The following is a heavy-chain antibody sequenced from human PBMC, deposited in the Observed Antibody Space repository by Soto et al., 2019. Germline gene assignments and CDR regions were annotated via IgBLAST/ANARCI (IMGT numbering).Heavy chain of an antibody. D-gene: IGHD1-20*01. CDR2: IYYSGST. V-gene: IGHV4-39*01. Sequence: SETLSLTCTVSGGSISSSSYYWGWIRQPPGKGLEWIGSIYYSGSTYYNPSLKSRVTISVDTSKNHFSLKLSSVTAADTAVYYCARRGGYNWNYFDYWGQGTLVTVSS. J-gene: IGHJ4*02. CDR1: GGSISSSSYY. CDR3: ARRGGYNWNYFDY.